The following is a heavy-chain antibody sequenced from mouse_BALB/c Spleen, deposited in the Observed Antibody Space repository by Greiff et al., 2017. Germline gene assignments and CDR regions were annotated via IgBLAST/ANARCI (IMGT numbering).Heavy chain of an antibody. J-gene: IGHJ1*01. CDR1: GYTFTSYY. Sequence: QVQLQQSGAELVKPGASVKLSCKASGYTFTSYYMYWVKQRPGQGLEWIGEINPSNGGTNFNEKFKSKATLTVDKSSSTAYMQLSSLTSEDSAVYYCTRSGTEWYFDVWGAGTTVTVAS. CDR2: INPSNGGT. CDR3: TRSGTEWYFDV. V-gene: IGHV1S81*02. D-gene: IGHD2-14*01.